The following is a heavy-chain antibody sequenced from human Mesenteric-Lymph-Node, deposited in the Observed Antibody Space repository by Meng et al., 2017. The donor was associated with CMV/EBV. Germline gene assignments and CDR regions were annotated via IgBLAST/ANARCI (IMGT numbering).Heavy chain of an antibody. CDR2: VSPNSDNA. J-gene: IGHJ4*02. D-gene: IGHD5-18*01. CDR3: ARLSSYSSAYDY. CDR1: GYAFMTYD. V-gene: IGHV1-8*03. Sequence: SCKTSGYAFMTYDINWVRQAPGHGLGWMGWVSPNSDNADYAQRFQGRVTFSRNSAISTAYMEVSSLTYEDTAVYYCARLSSYSSAYDYWGQGTLVTVSS.